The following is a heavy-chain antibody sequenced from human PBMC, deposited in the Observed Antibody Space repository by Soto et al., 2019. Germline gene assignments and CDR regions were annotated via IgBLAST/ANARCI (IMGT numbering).Heavy chain of an antibody. V-gene: IGHV1-18*01. D-gene: IGHD6-19*01. J-gene: IGHJ5*02. Sequence: QVQLVQSGAEVKKPGASVKVSCKASGYTFTSYGISWVRQAPGQGLEWMGWFSAYNGNTNYAQKLQGRVTMTTDTSTSTAFMELRSLGYDDTAVYYCARDGPPGEQLLVREGWFDPWGQGTLVTVSA. CDR2: FSAYNGNT. CDR3: ARDGPPGEQLLVREGWFDP. CDR1: GYTFTSYG.